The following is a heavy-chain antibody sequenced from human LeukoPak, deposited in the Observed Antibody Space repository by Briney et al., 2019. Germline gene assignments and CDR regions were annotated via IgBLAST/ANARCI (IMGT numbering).Heavy chain of an antibody. V-gene: IGHV3-23*01. Sequence: GGSLRLSCAASGFTFSSYGMSWVRQAPGKGLQWVSGISVSGGTTHYADSVKGRFTISRDNSKHTLYLQMNSLRAEDTALYYCTKGSYDSGSSLSALDHWGQGTLVTVSS. CDR2: ISVSGGTT. CDR3: TKGSYDSGSSLSALDH. CDR1: GFTFSSYG. J-gene: IGHJ4*02. D-gene: IGHD3-10*01.